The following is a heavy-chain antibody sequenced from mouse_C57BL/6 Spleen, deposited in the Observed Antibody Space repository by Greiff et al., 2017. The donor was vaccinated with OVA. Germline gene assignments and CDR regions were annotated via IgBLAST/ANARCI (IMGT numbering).Heavy chain of an antibody. CDR1: GYTFTSYW. CDR2: IYPSDSET. Sequence: QVQLQQPGAELVRPGSSVKLSCKASGYTFTSYWMDWVKQRPGQGLEWIGNIYPSDSETHYNQKFKDKATLTVDKSSSTAYMQLSSLTSEYSAVYYCARGYDMDYWGQGTSVTVSS. J-gene: IGHJ4*01. V-gene: IGHV1-61*01. CDR3: ARGYDMDY.